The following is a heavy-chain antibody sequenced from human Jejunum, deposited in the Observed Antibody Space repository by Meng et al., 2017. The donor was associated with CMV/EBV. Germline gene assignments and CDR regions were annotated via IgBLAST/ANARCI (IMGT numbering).Heavy chain of an antibody. CDR1: GGSFSTHT. D-gene: IGHD1-14*01. CDR2: LIAVFDKT. CDR3: ARGRRNEPLFDY. V-gene: IGHV1-69*13. J-gene: IGHJ4*02. Sequence: QGQVVQAGAGVKKPGSSVKVACMTSGGSFSTHTFSWVRQAPGQGLEWMGGLIAVFDKTKAAPRFQDRVTFTADESTSTAYMELSSLTFDDTAVYFCARGRRNEPLFDYWGQGTLVTVSS.